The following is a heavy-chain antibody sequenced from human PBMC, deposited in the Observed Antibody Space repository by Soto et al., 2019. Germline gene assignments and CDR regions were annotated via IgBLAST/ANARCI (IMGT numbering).Heavy chain of an antibody. V-gene: IGHV1-69*01. CDR1: GVSFNNNG. D-gene: IGHD3-10*01. Sequence: QVQLVQSGAEVKKPGSSVKVSCKTSGVSFNNNGIGWVRQAPGHGLEWMGGVSPPFRTANYARKFQGRISLTADASTGTVNMELSSLTSEDTAQYYCARVLYYGSASYSPYGMDVWGPGPTVTVSS. J-gene: IGHJ6*02. CDR3: ARVLYYGSASYSPYGMDV. CDR2: VSPPFRTA.